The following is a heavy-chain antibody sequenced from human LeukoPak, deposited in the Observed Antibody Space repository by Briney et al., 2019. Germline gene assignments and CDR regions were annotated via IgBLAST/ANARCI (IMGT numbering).Heavy chain of an antibody. Sequence: ASVKVSCKASGYTFTSYYMHWVRQAPGQGLEWMGIINPSGGSTSYALKFQGRVTMTRDMSTSTVYMELSSLRSEDTAVHYCARTYYYDSSGYWFDYWGQGTLVTVSS. CDR1: GYTFTSYY. V-gene: IGHV1-46*01. D-gene: IGHD3-22*01. CDR3: ARTYYYDSSGYWFDY. J-gene: IGHJ4*02. CDR2: INPSGGST.